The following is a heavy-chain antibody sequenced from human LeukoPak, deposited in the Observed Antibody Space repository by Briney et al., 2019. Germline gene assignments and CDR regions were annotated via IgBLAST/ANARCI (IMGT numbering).Heavy chain of an antibody. J-gene: IGHJ4*02. CDR2: ISYSGST. Sequence: PSETLFLTCTVSGGPISSRPYYWGWIRQPPGKGLEWIGSISYSGSTFYNPSLKSRLTISVDTSKNQFSLKLSSLTAADTAVFYCARLSPYLGSGSSAFPDDFWGQGTLVTVSS. CDR3: ARLSPYLGSGSSAFPDDF. D-gene: IGHD3-10*01. CDR1: GGPISSRPYY. V-gene: IGHV4-39*01.